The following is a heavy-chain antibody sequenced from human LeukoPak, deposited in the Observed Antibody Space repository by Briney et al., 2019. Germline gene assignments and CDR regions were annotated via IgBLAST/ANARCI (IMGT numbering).Heavy chain of an antibody. V-gene: IGHV3-48*01. J-gene: IGHJ6*03. CDR3: AREGSSSSSYYYYMDV. Sequence: GGSLRLSCAASGFTFSSYSMNWVRQAPGKGLEWVSYISSSSSTIYYADSVKGRFTISRDNAKNSLYLQMNSLRAEDTAVYYCAREGSSSSSYYYYMDVWGKGTTVTVSS. CDR1: GFTFSSYS. D-gene: IGHD6-6*01. CDR2: ISSSSSTI.